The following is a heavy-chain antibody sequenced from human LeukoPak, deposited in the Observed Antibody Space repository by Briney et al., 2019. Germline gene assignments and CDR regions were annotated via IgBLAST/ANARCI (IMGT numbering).Heavy chain of an antibody. V-gene: IGHV3-73*01. CDR3: TSTRTYYYDSSGYFLDY. D-gene: IGHD3-22*01. CDR2: IRSKANSYAT. J-gene: IGHJ4*02. CDR1: GFTFSGSA. Sequence: GGSLRLSCAASGFTFSGSAMHWVRQASGKGLEWVGRIRSKANSYATAYAASVKGRFTISRDDSKNTAYLQMNSLKTEDTAVYYCTSTRTYYYDSSGYFLDYWGQGTLVTVSS.